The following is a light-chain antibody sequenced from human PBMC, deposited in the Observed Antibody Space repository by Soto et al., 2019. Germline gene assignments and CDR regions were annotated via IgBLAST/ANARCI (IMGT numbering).Light chain of an antibody. CDR2: AAS. J-gene: IGKJ2*01. V-gene: IGKV1-12*01. Sequence: DIQMTQSPSSVSASVGDRVTITCRASQDISTWLAWYQQKTRKAPKLLIFAASTLQSGVPTRFSGSRSGRDFTLTISSLQPEDVATYYCHQAHSFPHTFGQGTKLEIK. CDR3: HQAHSFPHT. CDR1: QDISTW.